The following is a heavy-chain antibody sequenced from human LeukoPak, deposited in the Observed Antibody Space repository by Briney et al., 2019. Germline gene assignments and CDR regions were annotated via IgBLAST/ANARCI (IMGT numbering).Heavy chain of an antibody. CDR3: AREGQSVAGDNWFDP. D-gene: IGHD6-19*01. J-gene: IGHJ5*02. V-gene: IGHV1-8*01. CDR1: GYTFTSYD. CDR2: MNPNSGNT. Sequence: GASVKVSCKASGYTFTSYDINWVRQATGQGLEWMGWMNPNSGNTGYAQKFQGRVTMTRNTSISTAYKELSSLRSEDTAVYYCAREGQSVAGDNWFDPWGQGTLVTVSS.